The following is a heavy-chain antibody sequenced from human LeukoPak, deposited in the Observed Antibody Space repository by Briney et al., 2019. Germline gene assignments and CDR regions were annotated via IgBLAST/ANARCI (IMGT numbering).Heavy chain of an antibody. CDR3: ATNKTMMTAAGMFDP. Sequence: SETLSLTCTVSGASIRTSTYYWGWLRQPPGKGLEWIGSVYSSGSPYYNPSFKSRLTISVDASKTQFPLRLRSVTASDTAVYYCATNKTMMTAAGMFDPWGPGTLVTVSS. V-gene: IGHV4-39*01. CDR1: GASIRTSTYY. D-gene: IGHD3-22*01. CDR2: VYSSGSP. J-gene: IGHJ5*02.